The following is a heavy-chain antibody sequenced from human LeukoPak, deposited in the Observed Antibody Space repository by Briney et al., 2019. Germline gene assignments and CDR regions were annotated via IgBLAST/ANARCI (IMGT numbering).Heavy chain of an antibody. CDR1: GGSFSGYY. J-gene: IGHJ4*02. Sequence: PSETLSLTCAVYGGSFSGYYWSWVRQPPGKGREWIGEINHSGSTNYNPSLKRRVTISVDTSKKQFSLTLSSVTAADTAVYYCARGRGYSYGRFQRRGQNDYWGQGTLVTVSS. D-gene: IGHD5-18*01. CDR2: INHSGST. CDR3: ARGRGYSYGRFQRRGQNDY. V-gene: IGHV4-34*01.